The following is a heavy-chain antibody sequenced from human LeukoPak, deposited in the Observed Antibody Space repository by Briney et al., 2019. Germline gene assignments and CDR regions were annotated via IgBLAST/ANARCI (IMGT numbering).Heavy chain of an antibody. D-gene: IGHD1-26*01. J-gene: IGHJ5*02. CDR3: ARASSRSYLNWFDP. Sequence: SETLSLTCTVSGGSISSYYWSWIRQPPGKGLEWIGYIYYSGSTNYNPSLKSRVTISVDTSKNQFSLKLGSVTAADTAVYYCARASSRSYLNWFDPWGQGTLVTVSS. V-gene: IGHV4-59*08. CDR1: GGSISSYY. CDR2: IYYSGST.